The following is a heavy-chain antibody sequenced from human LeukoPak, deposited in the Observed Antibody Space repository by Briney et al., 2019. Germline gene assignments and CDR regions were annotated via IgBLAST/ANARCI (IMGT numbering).Heavy chain of an antibody. V-gene: IGHV3-11*01. CDR1: GFTFSDYY. CDR2: ISSGGTTM. D-gene: IGHD3-22*01. Sequence: GGSLRLSCAASGFTFSDYYMTWIRQAPGKALEWISYISSGGTTMYYADSVKGRFTISRDNAKNSLYLQMNSLRAEDTAVYYCARLSPHSSAYPDCWGQGTLLTVSS. J-gene: IGHJ4*02. CDR3: ARLSPHSSAYPDC.